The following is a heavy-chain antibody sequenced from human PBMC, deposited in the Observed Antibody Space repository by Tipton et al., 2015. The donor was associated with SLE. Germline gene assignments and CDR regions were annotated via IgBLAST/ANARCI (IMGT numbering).Heavy chain of an antibody. CDR3: AIDPPVGGIGY. V-gene: IGHV4-59*11. CDR2: IYYSGSTDYSGST. CDR1: GGSIGSHY. J-gene: IGHJ4*02. Sequence: TLSLTCTVSGGSIGSHYWNWIRQPPGKGLEWIGYIYYSGSTDYSGSTDYNPSLRSRVTISLDRTKNQFSLKLSSVTAADTAVYYCAIDPPVGGIGYWGQGILVTVSS. D-gene: IGHD1-26*01.